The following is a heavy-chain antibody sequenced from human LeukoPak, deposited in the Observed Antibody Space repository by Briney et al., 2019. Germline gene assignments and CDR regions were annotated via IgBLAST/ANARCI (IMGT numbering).Heavy chain of an antibody. CDR1: GGSFSGYY. V-gene: IGHV4-34*01. CDR2: INRSGST. CDR3: ASTPYYYDSSGYADDY. Sequence: PSETLSLTFAVLGGSFSGYYWSWIRQPPGKGLEWIGEINRSGSTNYNPSLKSRATISVDTSKNQFSLKLSSVTAADTAVYYCASTPYYYDSSGYADDYWGQGTLVTVPS. J-gene: IGHJ4*02. D-gene: IGHD3-22*01.